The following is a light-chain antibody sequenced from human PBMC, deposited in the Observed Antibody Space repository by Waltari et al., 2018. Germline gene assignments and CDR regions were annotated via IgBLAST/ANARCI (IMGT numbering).Light chain of an antibody. J-gene: IGLJ2*01. CDR3: AAWDVSLSVVV. Sequence: QSVLTQPPSASATPGQKVTISCSGGRSNIGSNYVYWYQQLPGTAPKLLIYRNDQRPSGLPDRFSGSKSGTSASLAISGLRSEDEADYYCAAWDVSLSVVVFGGGTNLTVL. CDR2: RND. V-gene: IGLV1-47*01. CDR1: RSNIGSNY.